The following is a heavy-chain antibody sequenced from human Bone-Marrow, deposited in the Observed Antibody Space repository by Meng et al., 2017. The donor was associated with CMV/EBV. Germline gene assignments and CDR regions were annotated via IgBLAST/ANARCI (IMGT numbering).Heavy chain of an antibody. CDR1: GFTFSSYS. J-gene: IGHJ4*02. CDR2: ISSSSSYI. Sequence: SGFTFSSYSMNSVRQAPGKGLEWVSSISSSSSYIYYADSVKGRFTISRDNAKNSLYLQMNSLRAEDTAVYYCARDMGQQLPLYYFDYWGQGTLVTVSS. V-gene: IGHV3-21*01. CDR3: ARDMGQQLPLYYFDY. D-gene: IGHD6-13*01.